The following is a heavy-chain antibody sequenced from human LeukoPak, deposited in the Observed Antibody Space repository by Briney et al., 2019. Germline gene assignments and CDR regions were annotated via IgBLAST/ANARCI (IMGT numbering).Heavy chain of an antibody. V-gene: IGHV4-39*07. CDR3: ARDSNYPYYFDY. J-gene: IGHJ4*02. CDR2: IYYSGST. Sequence: SETLALTCTVSGGSISSSTHYWGWIRQPPGKGLEWIGSIYYSGSTHYNPSLKSRVTMSVDTSKNQFSLKLSSVTAADTAVYYCARDSNYPYYFDYWGQGTVVTVSS. D-gene: IGHD4/OR15-4a*01. CDR1: GGSISSSTHY.